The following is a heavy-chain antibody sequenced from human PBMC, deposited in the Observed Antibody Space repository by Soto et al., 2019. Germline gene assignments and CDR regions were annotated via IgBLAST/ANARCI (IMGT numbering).Heavy chain of an antibody. CDR1: GGSISSYY. V-gene: IGHV4-59*01. D-gene: IGHD5-18*01. CDR2: IYYSGST. J-gene: IGHJ4*02. CDR3: ARDHPHSYGVYYFDY. Sequence: SETLSLTCTVSGGSISSYYWSWIRQPPGKGLEWIGYIYYSGSTHYNPSLQNRVTISIDTSKNQVSLNVNSVTAADTAVYYCARDHPHSYGVYYFDYWGQGTPVTVSS.